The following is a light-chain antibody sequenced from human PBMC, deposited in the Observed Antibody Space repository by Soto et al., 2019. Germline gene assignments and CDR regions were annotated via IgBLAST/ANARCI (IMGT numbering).Light chain of an antibody. CDR2: SNN. CDR1: SSNIGSNY. Sequence: QSVLTQSPSASGTPGQRLTISCSGSSSNIGSNYVYWYQQLPGTAPKLLIYSNNQRPSGVPDRFSGSKSGTSASLAISGLRSEDEADYYCGTWDSSLSAGVFGGGTKLTVL. V-gene: IGLV1-47*02. J-gene: IGLJ2*01. CDR3: GTWDSSLSAGV.